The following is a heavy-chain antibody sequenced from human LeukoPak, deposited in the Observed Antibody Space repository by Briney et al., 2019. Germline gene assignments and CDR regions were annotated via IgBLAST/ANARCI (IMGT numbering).Heavy chain of an antibody. CDR3: TINRDPGAYGKFDP. V-gene: IGHV3-74*03. J-gene: IGHJ5*02. CDR2: INSDGRST. D-gene: IGHD3-16*01. CDR1: GFSINNYW. Sequence: GGSLRLSCAVSGFSINNYWMHWVRQAPGKELVWVSRINSDGRSTTYADSVKGRFTISRDNAKNTLYLQVNSLTVEDTAIYYCTINRDPGAYGKFDPWGQGTLVTVSS.